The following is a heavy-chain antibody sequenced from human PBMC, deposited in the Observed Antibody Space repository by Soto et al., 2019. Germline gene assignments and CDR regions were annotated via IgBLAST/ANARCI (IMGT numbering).Heavy chain of an antibody. J-gene: IGHJ6*02. Sequence: SETLSLTCAVYGGSFSGYYWSWIRQPPGKGLEWIGEINHSGSTNYNPSLKSRVNISVDTSKNQFSLKLSSVSAADTAVYYCATGRGVRGVIITTYYYYGLDVWGQGTTVTVSS. CDR3: ATGRGVRGVIITTYYYYGLDV. D-gene: IGHD3-10*01. CDR2: INHSGST. V-gene: IGHV4-34*01. CDR1: GGSFSGYY.